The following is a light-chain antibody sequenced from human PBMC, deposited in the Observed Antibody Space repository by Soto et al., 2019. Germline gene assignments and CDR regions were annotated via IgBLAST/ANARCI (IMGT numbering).Light chain of an antibody. J-gene: IGKJ4*01. Sequence: DLQMTQSPSSLSASVGDRVTITCQASQDISNFLNWYQQKPGKAPKLLIYDASNLETGVPSRFSGSGSGTDFTFTISSLQPEDIATYYCQHYRSLPLTFGGGTKVEIK. V-gene: IGKV1-33*01. CDR1: QDISNF. CDR3: QHYRSLPLT. CDR2: DAS.